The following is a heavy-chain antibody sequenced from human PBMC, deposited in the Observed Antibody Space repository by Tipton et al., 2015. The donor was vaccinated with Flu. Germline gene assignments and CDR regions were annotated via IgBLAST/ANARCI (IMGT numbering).Heavy chain of an antibody. CDR3: ARSARDYYNSGGFPDAFDI. V-gene: IGHV3-48*03. CDR1: GFTFSGYE. J-gene: IGHJ3*02. Sequence: GSLRLSCAASGFTFSGYEMHWVRQAPGKGLEWISYISSGSDTIYYAASAKGRFTISRDNAKNSLYLRMNSLRAEDTAVYYCARSARDYYNSGGFPDAFDIWGLGTMVTVSS. D-gene: IGHD3-22*01. CDR2: ISSGSDTI.